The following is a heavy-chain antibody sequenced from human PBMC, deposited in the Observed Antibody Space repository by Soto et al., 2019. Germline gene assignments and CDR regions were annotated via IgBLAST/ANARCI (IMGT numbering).Heavy chain of an antibody. CDR1: GGSMNNYY. J-gene: IGHJ5*01. CDR2: ISYMGTT. V-gene: IGHV4-59*01. Sequence: SETLSLTCTVSGGSMNNYYWSWIRQAPGKGLQYIGYISYMGTTNYNPSLKSRVTISVDTSKNQFSLKLTSVTAADTALYYCTNSGGGYVNSGYNGEDYDSWGRGTLVTVSS. CDR3: TNSGGGYVNSGYNGEDYDS. D-gene: IGHD3-22*01.